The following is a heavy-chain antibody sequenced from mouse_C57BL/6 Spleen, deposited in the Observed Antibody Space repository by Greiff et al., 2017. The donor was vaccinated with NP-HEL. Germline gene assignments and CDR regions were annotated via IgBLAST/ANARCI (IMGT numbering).Heavy chain of an antibody. Sequence: VQLVESGAELVRPGASVKLSCKASGYTFTDYYINWVKQRPGQGLEWIARIYPGSGNTYYNEKFKGKATLTAEKSSSTAYMQLSSLTSEDSAVYFCARSDYDYDVGFAYWGQGTLVTVSA. J-gene: IGHJ3*01. D-gene: IGHD2-4*01. CDR1: GYTFTDYY. CDR3: ARSDYDYDVGFAY. CDR2: IYPGSGNT. V-gene: IGHV1-76*01.